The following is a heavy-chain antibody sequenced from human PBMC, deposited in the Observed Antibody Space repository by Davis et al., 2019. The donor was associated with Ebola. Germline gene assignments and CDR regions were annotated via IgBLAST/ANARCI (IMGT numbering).Heavy chain of an antibody. Sequence: GESLKISCAATGFTFSYYWMHWVRQAPGKGLVWVSYTNSDGSSATYADSVKGRFTISRDNAKNTLYLQMNRLRAEDSAVYYCAIFGVVSHDAFDIWGQGTMVTVSS. CDR3: AIFGVVSHDAFDI. D-gene: IGHD3-3*01. CDR2: TNSDGSSA. V-gene: IGHV3-74*01. CDR1: GFTFSYYW. J-gene: IGHJ3*02.